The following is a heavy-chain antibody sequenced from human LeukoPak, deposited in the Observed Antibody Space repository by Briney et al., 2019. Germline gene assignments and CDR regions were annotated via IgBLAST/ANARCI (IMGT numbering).Heavy chain of an antibody. J-gene: IGHJ4*02. CDR1: GFTFSAYW. CDR3: ARGGFGYVYFDY. D-gene: IGHD2-8*01. CDR2: IKGDGSEK. Sequence: GGSLRLSCAASGFTFSAYWMSWVRRAPGKGLEWVAHIKGDGSEKYSVDSVKGRFTISRDNAKSSLYLQMNSLRAEDTALYYCARGGFGYVYFDYWGQGSLVTVSS. V-gene: IGHV3-7*01.